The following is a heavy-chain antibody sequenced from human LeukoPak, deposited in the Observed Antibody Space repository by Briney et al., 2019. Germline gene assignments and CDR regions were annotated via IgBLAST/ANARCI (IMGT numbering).Heavy chain of an antibody. V-gene: IGHV4-34*01. CDR1: GGSFSGYY. CDR3: ARVPPGY. J-gene: IGHJ4*02. Sequence: SETLSLTCAVYGGSFSGYYWSWIRQPPGKGLEWIGEINHSGSTNYNPSLKSRVTISVDTSKNQFSLKLSSVTAADTAVYYCARVPPGYWGQGTLVTVSS. CDR2: INHSGST.